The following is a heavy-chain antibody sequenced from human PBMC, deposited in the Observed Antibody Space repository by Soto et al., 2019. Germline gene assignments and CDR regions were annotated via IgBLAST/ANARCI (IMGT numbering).Heavy chain of an antibody. D-gene: IGHD6-19*01. CDR3: AKDLKFSGWLSAQTFDY. CDR1: GFTFSSHA. Sequence: EVQLLESGGGLVQPGGSLRLSCAVSGFTFSSHAMSWVRQAPGKGLECVSSITGSGGSTYYADSVKGRFTISRDKSKNTLYLQMNSLRAEDTAVYYCAKDLKFSGWLSAQTFDYWGQGTQVTVSS. J-gene: IGHJ4*02. V-gene: IGHV3-23*01. CDR2: ITGSGGST.